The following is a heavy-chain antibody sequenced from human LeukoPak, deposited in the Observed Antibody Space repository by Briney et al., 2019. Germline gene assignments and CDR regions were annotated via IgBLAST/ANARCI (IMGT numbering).Heavy chain of an antibody. CDR1: GFPFSTYA. V-gene: IGHV3-30*18. CDR2: ISYDGRNK. J-gene: IGHJ4*02. D-gene: IGHD6-19*01. CDR3: AKPSRSDVNSGWSLFDY. Sequence: PGGSRRLSCAASGFPFSTYAIHWVRQAPGKGLEWVAVISYDGRNKYYADSVKGRFTISRDNSKNTLYLQMNSLRDEDTAMYYCAKPSRSDVNSGWSLFDYWGQGTLITVSS.